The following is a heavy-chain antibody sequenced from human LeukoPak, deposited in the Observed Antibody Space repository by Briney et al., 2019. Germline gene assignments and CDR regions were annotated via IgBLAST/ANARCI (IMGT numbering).Heavy chain of an antibody. CDR3: ARSYSSGYYYHY. CDR2: IYPRDGST. D-gene: IGHD3-22*01. CDR1: GYTFTSNY. J-gene: IGHJ4*02. V-gene: IGHV1-46*01. Sequence: GASVKVSCKASGYTFTSNYIHWVRQAPGQGLEWMGMIYPRDGSTSYAQKFQGRVTVTRDTSTSTVHMELSGLRSEDTAVYYCARSYSSGYYYHYWGQGTLVTVSS.